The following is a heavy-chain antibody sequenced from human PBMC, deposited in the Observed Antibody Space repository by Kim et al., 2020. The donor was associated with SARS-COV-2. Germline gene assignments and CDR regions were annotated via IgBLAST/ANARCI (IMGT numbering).Heavy chain of an antibody. CDR3: ASTQWLGY. CDR2: IKQDGSEK. V-gene: IGHV3-7*01. D-gene: IGHD6-19*01. Sequence: GGSLRLSCAASGFTFSSYWMNWVRQAPGKGREWVANIKQDGSEKYYVDSVKGRFTISRDNAKNSLYLQMNSLRAEDTAVYFCASTQWLGYWGQGTLVTVSS. J-gene: IGHJ4*02. CDR1: GFTFSSYW.